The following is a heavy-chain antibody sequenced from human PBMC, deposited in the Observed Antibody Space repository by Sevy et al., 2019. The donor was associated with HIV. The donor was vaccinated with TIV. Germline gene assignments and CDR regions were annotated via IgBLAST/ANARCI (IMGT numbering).Heavy chain of an antibody. CDR3: ARFQQLVNYYYYCMDV. V-gene: IGHV3-21*01. D-gene: IGHD6-6*01. Sequence: GGSLRLSCAASGFTFSSYSMNWVRQAPGKGLEWVSSISSSSSYIYYADSVKGRFTISRDNAKNSLYLQLNSLRAEDTAVYYCARFQQLVNYYYYCMDVWGKGTTVTVSS. CDR1: GFTFSSYS. CDR2: ISSSSSYI. J-gene: IGHJ6*03.